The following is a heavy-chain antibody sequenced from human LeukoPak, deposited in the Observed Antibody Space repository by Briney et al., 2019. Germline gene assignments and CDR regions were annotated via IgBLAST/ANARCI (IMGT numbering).Heavy chain of an antibody. CDR1: GGSFSGYY. J-gene: IGHJ6*03. CDR3: ARLTKNDSGSFRFGKKKRGYMDV. CDR2: INHSGST. D-gene: IGHD3-10*01. V-gene: IGHV4-34*01. Sequence: KPSETLSLTCAVYGGSFSGYYWSWIRQPPGKGLEWIGEINHSGSTNYNTSLKSRVTISVDTSKNQFSLKLSSVTAADTAVYYCARLTKNDSGSFRFGKKKRGYMDVWGKGTTVTISS.